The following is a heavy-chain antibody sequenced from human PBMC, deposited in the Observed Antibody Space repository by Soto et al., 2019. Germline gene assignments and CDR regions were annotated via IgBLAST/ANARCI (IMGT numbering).Heavy chain of an antibody. CDR3: ARGDKLSLYPQLDY. CDR2: INVNSGGT. Sequence: QVPLVQSGAEVKKPGASVKVSCKASGYTFTGNYMHWVRQAPGQGFEWMGWINVNSGGTKYAQKFQGWVTMTRDTSISTAYMELSRLRSDDTAVYYCARGDKLSLYPQLDYWGQGTLVTVSS. D-gene: IGHD3-16*02. V-gene: IGHV1-2*04. J-gene: IGHJ4*02. CDR1: GYTFTGNY.